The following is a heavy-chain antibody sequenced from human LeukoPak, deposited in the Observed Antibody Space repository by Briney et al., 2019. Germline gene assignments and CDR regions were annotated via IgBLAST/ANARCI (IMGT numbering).Heavy chain of an antibody. CDR2: ISSSGSTI. D-gene: IGHD1-26*01. CDR1: GFTFSSYE. V-gene: IGHV3-48*03. J-gene: IGHJ4*02. CDR3: ATGGSYFDY. Sequence: GGSLRLSCAASGFTFSSYETNWVRQAPGKGLEWVSYISSSGSTIYYADSVKGRFTISRDNAKNSLYLQMNSLRAEDTAVYYCATGGSYFDYWGQGTLVTVSS.